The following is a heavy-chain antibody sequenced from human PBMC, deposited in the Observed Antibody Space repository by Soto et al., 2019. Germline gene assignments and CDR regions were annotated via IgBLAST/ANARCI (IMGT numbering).Heavy chain of an antibody. J-gene: IGHJ4*02. D-gene: IGHD3-10*01. CDR2: INPSGGST. CDR3: ASWRDRLWFGESPLLAFDY. CDR1: GYTFTSYY. Sequence: ASVKVSCKASGYTFTSYYMHWVRQAPGQGLEWMGIINPSGGSTSYAQKFQGRVTMTRDTSTSTVYMELSSLRSEDTAVYYCASWRDRLWFGESPLLAFDYWGQGTLVTVSS. V-gene: IGHV1-46*01.